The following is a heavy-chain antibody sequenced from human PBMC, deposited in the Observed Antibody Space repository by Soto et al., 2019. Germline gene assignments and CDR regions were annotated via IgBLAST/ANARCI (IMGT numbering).Heavy chain of an antibody. D-gene: IGHD2-2*01. CDR3: ATYCSSTSCYSIDAFDI. CDR2: IYYSGST. Sequence: QLQLQESGPGLVKPSETLSLTCTVSGGSISSSSYYWGWIRQPPGKGLEWIGSIYYSGSTYYNPSLKSRVTISVDTSKNQFSLKLSSVTAADTAVYYCATYCSSTSCYSIDAFDIWGQGTMVTVSS. CDR1: GGSISSSSYY. J-gene: IGHJ3*02. V-gene: IGHV4-39*01.